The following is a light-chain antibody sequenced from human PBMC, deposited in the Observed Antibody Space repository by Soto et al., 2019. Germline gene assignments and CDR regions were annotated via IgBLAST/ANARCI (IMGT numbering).Light chain of an antibody. CDR1: QGISTF. CDR2: AAS. CDR3: QQLNSYPLT. Sequence: DIQLTQSPSFLSASVGDRVTITCRASQGISTFLAWYQQKPGKAPKLLIYAASILQSGVPSRFRGSGSGTDFTLTIRRLQPEDFETYLCQQLNSYPLTFGGGTKVDIK. J-gene: IGKJ4*01. V-gene: IGKV1-9*01.